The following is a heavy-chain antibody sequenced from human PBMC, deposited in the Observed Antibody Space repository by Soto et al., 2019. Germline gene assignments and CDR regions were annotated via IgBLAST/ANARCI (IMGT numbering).Heavy chain of an antibody. CDR1: GFTFSNAW. CDR3: TSLSRLWFGEPQSYGMDV. Sequence: PGGSLRLSCAASGFTFSNAWMNWVRQAPGKGLEWVGRIKSKTDGGTTDYAAPVKGRFTISRDDSKNTLYLQMNSLKTEDTAVYYCTSLSRLWFGEPQSYGMDVWGQGTTVTVSS. V-gene: IGHV3-15*07. CDR2: IKSKTDGGTT. J-gene: IGHJ6*02. D-gene: IGHD3-10*01.